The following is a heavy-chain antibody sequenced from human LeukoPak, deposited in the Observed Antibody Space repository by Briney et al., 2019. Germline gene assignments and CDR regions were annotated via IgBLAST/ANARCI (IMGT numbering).Heavy chain of an antibody. CDR2: ISSSSSYI. D-gene: IGHD2-8*01. Sequence: PGGSLRLSCAASGFTFSSYSMNWVRQAPGKGLEWVSSISSSSSYIYYADSEKGRFTISRDNAKNSLYLQMNSLRAEDTAVYYCARDLGYCTNGVCYAYHFDYWGQGTLVTVSS. J-gene: IGHJ4*02. CDR3: ARDLGYCTNGVCYAYHFDY. CDR1: GFTFSSYS. V-gene: IGHV3-21*01.